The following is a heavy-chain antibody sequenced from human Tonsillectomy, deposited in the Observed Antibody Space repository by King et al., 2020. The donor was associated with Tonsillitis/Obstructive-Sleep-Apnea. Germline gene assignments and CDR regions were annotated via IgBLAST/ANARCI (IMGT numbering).Heavy chain of an antibody. CDR3: ASLGVVTAISAFDI. CDR2: FDPEDGET. D-gene: IGHD2-21*02. CDR1: GYTLTELS. V-gene: IGHV1-24*01. J-gene: IGHJ3*02. Sequence: VQLVQSGAEVKKPGASVKVSCQVSGYTLTELSMHWVRQAPGKGLDWMGGFDPEDGETIYAQKFQGRVTMTEDTSTDTAYMELSSLRSEDTVVYYCASLGVVTAISAFDIWGQGTMVTVSS.